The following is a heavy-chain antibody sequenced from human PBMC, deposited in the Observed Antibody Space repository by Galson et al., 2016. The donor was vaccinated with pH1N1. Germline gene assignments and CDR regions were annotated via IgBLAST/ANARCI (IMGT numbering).Heavy chain of an antibody. D-gene: IGHD1-7*01. CDR3: ITGIIETTNAFDL. Sequence: SVKVSCKASGYIFTYHYVHWVRQAPGQGLEWMGWINPSSGGTKYAQNFQGRVTVTRDTPISTTYMEMRRLRADDTALYYCITGIIETTNAFDLWGQGTMVTVSS. CDR1: GYIFTYHY. J-gene: IGHJ3*01. CDR2: INPSSGGT. V-gene: IGHV1-2*02.